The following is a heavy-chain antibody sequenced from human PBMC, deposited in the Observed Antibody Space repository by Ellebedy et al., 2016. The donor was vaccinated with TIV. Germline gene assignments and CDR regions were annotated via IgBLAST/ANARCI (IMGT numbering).Heavy chain of an antibody. CDR2: IHPSDSYA. V-gene: IGHV5-10-1*01. CDR1: GYTFTNFW. J-gene: IGHJ4*02. CDR3: ARVYYGSTTDH. Sequence: GESLKISCMASGYTFTNFWINWVRQMPGKGLEGMGRIHPSDSYASYSPSFQGHVTMSVDNSLNIAYLQWSSLKASDTAIYSCARVYYGSTTDHWGQGALVTVSS. D-gene: IGHD3-16*01.